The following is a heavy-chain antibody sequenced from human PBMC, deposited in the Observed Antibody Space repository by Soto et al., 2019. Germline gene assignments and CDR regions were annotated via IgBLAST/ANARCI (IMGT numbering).Heavy chain of an antibody. CDR2: IYNSGNA. D-gene: IGHD3-16*01. CDR3: ARGGGTYTDY. Sequence: WTWIRQYPGKGLEWMGYIYNSGNAFYNPSLKSRLTMSVDTSNNQFSLRLSSVTATDTAVYYCARGGGTYTDYWGQGTLVIVSS. V-gene: IGHV4-31*02. J-gene: IGHJ4*02.